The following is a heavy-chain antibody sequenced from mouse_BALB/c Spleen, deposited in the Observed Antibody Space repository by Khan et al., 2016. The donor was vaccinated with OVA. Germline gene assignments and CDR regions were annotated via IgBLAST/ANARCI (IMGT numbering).Heavy chain of an antibody. CDR1: GYTFTSYD. J-gene: IGHJ3*01. CDR3: ARGGYGGFAY. Sequence: QVQLQQSGAELVKPGASVKLSCKASGYTFTSYDINWVRQRPEQGLEWIGWMFPGDGSTKYNENFKGKATLTTDTSSSTAYMQLSRLTSEDSGAYCCARGGYGGFAYWGQGTLVTVSA. CDR2: MFPGDGST. V-gene: IGHV1-85*01. D-gene: IGHD2-14*01.